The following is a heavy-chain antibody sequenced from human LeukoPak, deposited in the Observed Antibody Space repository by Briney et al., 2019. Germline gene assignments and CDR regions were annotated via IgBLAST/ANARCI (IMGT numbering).Heavy chain of an antibody. D-gene: IGHD2-2*01. V-gene: IGHV1-69*13. CDR3: ARIDCSSTSCYPGHYYYGMDV. Sequence: SVKVSCNASGRTFSSYAISWVRQAPGQGLEWMGGLIPIFGTANYAQKFQGRVTITADESTRTAYMELSSLRSEDTAVYYCARIDCSSTSCYPGHYYYGMDVWGKGTTVTVSS. CDR2: LIPIFGTA. J-gene: IGHJ6*04. CDR1: GRTFSSYA.